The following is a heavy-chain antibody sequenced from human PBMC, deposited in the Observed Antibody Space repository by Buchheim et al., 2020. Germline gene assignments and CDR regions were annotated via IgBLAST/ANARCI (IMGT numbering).Heavy chain of an antibody. CDR1: GGSFSENY. J-gene: IGHJ4*02. CDR2: INHNGAT. CDR3: ARGPDAVHAFDS. V-gene: IGHV4-34*02. D-gene: IGHD2-2*01. Sequence: QVRVEQWGAGLLRSSETLSLTCAVYGGSFSENYWSWIRQSPGEGLEWIGEINHNGATNYKSSFKGRVNISVDTSKSQLSLELRSVAAADTAYYYCARGPDAVHAFDSWGQGTL.